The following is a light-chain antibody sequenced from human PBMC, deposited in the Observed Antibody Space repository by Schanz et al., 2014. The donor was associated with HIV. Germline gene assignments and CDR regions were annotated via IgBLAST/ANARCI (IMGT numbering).Light chain of an antibody. CDR1: QTVSNN. CDR2: DAS. V-gene: IGKV3D-15*01. J-gene: IGKJ1*01. CDR3: HQYATSSWT. Sequence: EIVMTQSPGTLSVSPGERATLSCRASQTVSNNLAWYQQKPGQAPRLLIYDASNRATGIPARFSGSGSGTDFTLTISRLEPDDFATYYCHQYATSSWTFGQGTKVEIK.